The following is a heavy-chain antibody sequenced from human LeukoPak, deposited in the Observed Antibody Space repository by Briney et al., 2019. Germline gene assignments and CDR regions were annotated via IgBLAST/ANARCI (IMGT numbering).Heavy chain of an antibody. CDR2: ITGSGGDT. CDR1: GFAFSTYT. CDR3: AKASSSGPNNY. V-gene: IGHV3-23*01. Sequence: GGSLRLSCAASGFAFSTYTMTWVRQAPGKGLEWVSTITGSGGDTYYSDSVKGRFTISRDNSKNTPYLQMNSLRADDTAVYYCAKASSSGPNNYWGQGTLVTVSS. D-gene: IGHD6-6*01. J-gene: IGHJ4*02.